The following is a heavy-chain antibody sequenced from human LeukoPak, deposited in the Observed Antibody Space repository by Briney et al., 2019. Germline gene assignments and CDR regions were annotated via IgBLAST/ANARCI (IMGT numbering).Heavy chain of an antibody. CDR1: GFTFSSSA. J-gene: IGHJ4*02. D-gene: IGHD6-19*01. CDR2: ISSSGVDT. Sequence: PGGSLRLSCAASGFTFSSSAMNWVRQAPGKGLEWVSVISSSGVDTHYADSVKGRFTVSRDNSKNTLYLQMNSLRAEDTAVYYCAKGDGRGWYFFDYWGQGTLVTVSS. V-gene: IGHV3-23*01. CDR3: AKGDGRGWYFFDY.